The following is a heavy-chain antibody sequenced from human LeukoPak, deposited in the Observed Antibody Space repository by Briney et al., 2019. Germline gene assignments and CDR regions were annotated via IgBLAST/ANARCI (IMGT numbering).Heavy chain of an antibody. Sequence: PGGSLRLSCAASGFTFNDFAMHWVRLTPGKGLEWVSGISWNSGRIAYADSVKGRFTISRDNAENSLHLQMNSLRTEDTAFYYCVKDGGDYGDYSYYFDYWGQGTLVTVSS. CDR1: GFTFNDFA. CDR2: ISWNSGRI. J-gene: IGHJ4*02. D-gene: IGHD4-17*01. V-gene: IGHV3-9*01. CDR3: VKDGGDYGDYSYYFDY.